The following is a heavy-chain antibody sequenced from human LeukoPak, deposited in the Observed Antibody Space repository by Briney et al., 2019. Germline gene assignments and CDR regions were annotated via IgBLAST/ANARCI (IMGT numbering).Heavy chain of an antibody. CDR2: MDPNSGNT. Sequence: ASVKVSCKASGYTFTSYDINWVRQATGQGLEWMGWMDPNSGNTGYAQKFQGRVTMTRNTSISTAYMELSSLRSEDTAVYYCARGGGCSSTSCYTRVGYYYYYGMDVWGQGTTVTVSS. CDR1: GYTFTSYD. V-gene: IGHV1-8*01. J-gene: IGHJ6*02. CDR3: ARGGGCSSTSCYTRVGYYYYYGMDV. D-gene: IGHD2-2*02.